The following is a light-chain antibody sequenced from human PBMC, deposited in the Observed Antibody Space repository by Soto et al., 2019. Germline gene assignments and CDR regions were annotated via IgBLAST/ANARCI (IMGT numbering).Light chain of an antibody. CDR2: LNSDGSH. V-gene: IGLV4-69*01. CDR3: QTWGSGIVV. J-gene: IGLJ2*01. CDR1: SGHSNYA. Sequence: QLVLTQSPSASASLGASVKLTCTLSSGHSNYAIAWHQQQSEKGPRFLMKLNSDGSHSKGDGIFDRFSGSSSGAERYLTISSLQSEDEADYYCQTWGSGIVVFGGGTKVTVL.